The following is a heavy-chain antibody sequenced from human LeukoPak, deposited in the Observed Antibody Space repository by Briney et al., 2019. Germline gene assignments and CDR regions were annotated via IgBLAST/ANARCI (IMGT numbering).Heavy chain of an antibody. V-gene: IGHV3-21*01. Sequence: PGGSLRLSCAASGFTFSSYYMNWVRQAPGKGLELVSSISVSGTYMYYAESLKGRFTISRDNAKNSLYLQMNSLKAEDTDVYYCARGTEGDYWGQGTLVTVSS. CDR3: ARGTEGDY. D-gene: IGHD1-1*01. CDR2: ISVSGTYM. CDR1: GFTFSSYY. J-gene: IGHJ4*02.